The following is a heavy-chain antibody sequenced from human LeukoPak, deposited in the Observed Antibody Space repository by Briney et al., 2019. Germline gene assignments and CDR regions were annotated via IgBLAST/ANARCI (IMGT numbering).Heavy chain of an antibody. Sequence: GGSLRLSCATSGFHFTNYAMSWVRQAPGKGLEWVSALSGSGSSTYYADSVKGRFTISRDTSNNTLYLQMSSLRVEDTALYYRAKAPLRFLDHYYYIDVWGKGTTVTV. CDR2: LSGSGSST. V-gene: IGHV3-23*01. CDR3: AKAPLRFLDHYYYIDV. D-gene: IGHD4-17*01. CDR1: GFHFTNYA. J-gene: IGHJ6*03.